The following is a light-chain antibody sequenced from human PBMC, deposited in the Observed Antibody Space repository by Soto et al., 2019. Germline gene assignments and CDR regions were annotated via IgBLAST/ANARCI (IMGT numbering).Light chain of an antibody. V-gene: IGKV3-11*01. CDR3: QQRNVWPPIT. J-gene: IGKJ5*01. Sequence: VLTQSPATLSLSPGETATLSCRASQNIHTSLAWYQQKPGQAPRLVVYDSTLRANGVPARFGGSRSGTEFTLTINNLEPEDFAVYYCQQRNVWPPITCGQGTRLE. CDR2: DST. CDR1: QNIHTS.